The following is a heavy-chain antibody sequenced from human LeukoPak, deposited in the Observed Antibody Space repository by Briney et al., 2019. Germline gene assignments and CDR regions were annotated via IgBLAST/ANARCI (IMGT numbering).Heavy chain of an antibody. V-gene: IGHV1-46*01. CDR3: ARGYYDFWTRYNWFDP. CDR1: GYTFTSYY. CDR2: INPSGGST. D-gene: IGHD3-3*01. J-gene: IGHJ5*02. Sequence: VASVTVSCKASGYTFTSYYMHWVRQAPGQGLEWMGLINPSGGSTSYAQKFQGRVTMTRDSSTSTVYMELSSLRSEDTAVYYCARGYYDFWTRYNWFDPWGQGTLVTVSS.